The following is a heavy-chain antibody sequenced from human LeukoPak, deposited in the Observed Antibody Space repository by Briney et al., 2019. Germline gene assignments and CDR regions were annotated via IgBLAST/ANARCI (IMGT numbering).Heavy chain of an antibody. V-gene: IGHV3-23*01. Sequence: GGSLRLSCAASGFTFSTYAMSWVRRAPGKGLEWVSTVSGSGSSAYYADSVKGRFTISRDNSKNTLYLQMNSLRAEDTAVYYCATELRWELPPWDYWGQGTLVTVSS. CDR2: VSGSGSSA. D-gene: IGHD1-26*01. CDR1: GFTFSTYA. CDR3: ATELRWELPPWDY. J-gene: IGHJ4*02.